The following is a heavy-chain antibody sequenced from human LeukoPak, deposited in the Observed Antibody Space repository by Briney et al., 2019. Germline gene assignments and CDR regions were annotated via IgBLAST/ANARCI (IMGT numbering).Heavy chain of an antibody. J-gene: IGHJ4*02. CDR2: ITGGGSGI. D-gene: IGHD3-9*01. V-gene: IGHV3-23*01. CDR3: AKWGDYDVLTGYYVSDY. Sequence: PGGSLRLSCAASGFTFSNYDMSWVRQAPGKGLEWVSAITGGGSGIYYADSMKSRFTISRDNSKNTLYLQINSLRAEDTAVYYCAKWGDYDVLTGYYVSDYWGQGTLVTVSS. CDR1: GFTFSNYD.